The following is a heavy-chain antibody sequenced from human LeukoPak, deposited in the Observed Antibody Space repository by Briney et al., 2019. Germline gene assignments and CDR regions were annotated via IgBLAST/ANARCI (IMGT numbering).Heavy chain of an antibody. CDR2: INWNGGST. Sequence: GGSLRLSCAASGFTFDDYGMSWVRQAPGEGLEWVSGINWNGGSTGYANSVKGRFTISRDNAKNSLYLQMNSLRAEDTALYYCARGARGVSGYYFDYWGQGTLVTVSS. J-gene: IGHJ4*02. CDR3: ARGARGVSGYYFDY. D-gene: IGHD3-10*01. CDR1: GFTFDDYG. V-gene: IGHV3-20*04.